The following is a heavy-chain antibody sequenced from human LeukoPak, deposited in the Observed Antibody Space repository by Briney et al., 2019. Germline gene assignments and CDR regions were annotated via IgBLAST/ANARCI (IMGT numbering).Heavy chain of an antibody. Sequence: GSSVKVSCKASGYTFTYRYLHWVRQAPGQALEWMGWITPFNGNTNYAQKFQDRVTITRDRSMSTAYMELSSLRSEGTAMYYCASRYCSSTSCYEFDIWGQGTMVTVSS. CDR1: GYTFTYRY. CDR2: ITPFNGNT. V-gene: IGHV1-45*02. CDR3: ASRYCSSTSCYEFDI. D-gene: IGHD2-2*01. J-gene: IGHJ3*02.